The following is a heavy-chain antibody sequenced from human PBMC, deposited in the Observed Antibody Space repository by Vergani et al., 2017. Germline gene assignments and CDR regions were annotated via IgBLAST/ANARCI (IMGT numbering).Heavy chain of an antibody. CDR1: GFTFSSYS. CDR2: ISSSSSYI. CDR3: ARATRDDCWRGAFDY. V-gene: IGHV3-21*01. Sequence: EVQLVESGGGLVKPGGSLRLSCAASGFTFSSYSMNWVRQAPGKGLEWVSSISSSSSYIYYADSVKGRFTISRDNAKNSLYLQMNSLRAEDTAVYYCARATRDDCWRGAFDYWGQGTLVTVSS. D-gene: IGHD3-3*01. J-gene: IGHJ4*02.